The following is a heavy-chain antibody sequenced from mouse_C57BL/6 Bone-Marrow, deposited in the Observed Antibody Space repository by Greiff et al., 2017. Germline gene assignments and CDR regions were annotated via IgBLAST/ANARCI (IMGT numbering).Heavy chain of an antibody. D-gene: IGHD1-1*01. V-gene: IGHV1-85*01. J-gene: IGHJ1*03. CDR2: IYPRDGST. CDR3: ERVEWSSSSGDWYFDV. Sequence: QVQLQQSGPELVKPGASVKLSCKASGYTFTSYDINWVKQRPGQGLEWIGWIYPRDGSTTYNEKFKGKATLTVDTSSSTAYMELHSLTSEDAAVYFCERVEWSSSSGDWYFDVWGTGTTVTVSS. CDR1: GYTFTSYD.